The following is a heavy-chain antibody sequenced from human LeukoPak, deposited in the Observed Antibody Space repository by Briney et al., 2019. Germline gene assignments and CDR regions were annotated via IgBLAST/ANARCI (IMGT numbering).Heavy chain of an antibody. CDR3: AKVNSGLLFGEPLDY. CDR1: GFTLSNYA. D-gene: IGHD3-10*02. CDR2: ISYDGNDK. J-gene: IGHJ4*02. Sequence: PGGSLRLSCVASGFTLSNYAVHWVRQAPGKGLEWVAVISYDGNDKYHADPVKGRFTISRDNSKNTLYLQMNSLRAEDTAVYYCAKVNSGLLFGEPLDYWGQGTLVTVSS. V-gene: IGHV3-30-3*01.